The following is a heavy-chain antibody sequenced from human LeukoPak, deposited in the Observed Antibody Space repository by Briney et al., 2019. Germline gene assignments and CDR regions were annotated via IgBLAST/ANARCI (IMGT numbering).Heavy chain of an antibody. CDR2: ISGSGGST. J-gene: IGHJ3*02. D-gene: IGHD2-2*01. CDR1: GFTFSSYA. Sequence: GGSLRLSCAASGFTFSSYAMSWVRQAPGKGLEWVSAISGSGGSTYYADSVKGRFTISRDNSKNTLYLQMNSLRAEDTAVYYCAKDAGWVVAAGGAFDIWGQGTMVTVSS. V-gene: IGHV3-23*01. CDR3: AKDAGWVVAAGGAFDI.